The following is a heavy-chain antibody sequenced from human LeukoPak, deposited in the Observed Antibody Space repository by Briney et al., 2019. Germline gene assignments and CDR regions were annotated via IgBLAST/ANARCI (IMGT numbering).Heavy chain of an antibody. CDR3: VKVAKYYYGSETYYFFEH. V-gene: IGHV3-21*01. Sequence: PGGSPRLSCAASGFTFSSYSTNWVRQAPGKGLEWVSSISSSSSYIYYADSVKGRFTISRDNAKNSLYLQMNSLRVEDTAIYYCVKVAKYYYGSETYYFFEHWGQGTPVTASS. D-gene: IGHD3-10*01. J-gene: IGHJ4*02. CDR1: GFTFSSYS. CDR2: ISSSSSYI.